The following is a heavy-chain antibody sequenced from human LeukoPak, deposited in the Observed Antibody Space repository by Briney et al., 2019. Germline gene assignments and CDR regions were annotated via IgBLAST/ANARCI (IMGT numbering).Heavy chain of an antibody. CDR2: ILYDGSNK. CDR1: GFTFSSYG. D-gene: IGHD3-10*01. V-gene: IGHV3-30*18. CDR3: AKDRAWFGESNPTPLGY. Sequence: GGSLRLSCAASGFTFSSYGMHWVRQAPGKGLEWVAGILYDGSNKYYADSVKGRFTISRDNSKNTLYLQMNSLRAEDTAVYYCAKDRAWFGESNPTPLGYWGQGTLVTVSS. J-gene: IGHJ4*02.